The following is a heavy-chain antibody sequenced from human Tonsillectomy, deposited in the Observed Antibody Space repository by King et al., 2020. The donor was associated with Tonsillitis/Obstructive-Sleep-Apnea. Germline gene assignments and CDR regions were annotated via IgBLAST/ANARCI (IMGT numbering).Heavy chain of an antibody. V-gene: IGHV1-69*10. J-gene: IGHJ4*02. CDR2: IIPILGIA. CDR3: ARDLKDGDFWSGYYDY. D-gene: IGHD3-3*01. Sequence: VQLVQSGAEVKKPGSSVKVSCKASGGTFSSYAISWVRQAPGQGLEWMGGIIPILGIANYAQKFQGRVTITADKSTSTAYMELSSLRSEDTAVYYCARDLKDGDFWSGYYDYWGQGTLVTVSS. CDR1: GGTFSSYA.